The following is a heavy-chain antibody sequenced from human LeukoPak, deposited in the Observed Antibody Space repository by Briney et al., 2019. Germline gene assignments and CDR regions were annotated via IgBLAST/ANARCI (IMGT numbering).Heavy chain of an antibody. D-gene: IGHD2-2*01. CDR3: ARGRYSSRSGGYYFDI. CDR2: FYSGGDT. V-gene: IGHV3-53*01. Sequence: GGSLRLSCAVSGFTVSSNHMSWVRQAPGKGLEWVSVFYSGGDTHYADSVKGRFTISRDNAKNSLYLQMNSLRAEDTAVYYCARGRYSSRSGGYYFDIWGQGTLVTVSS. CDR1: GFTVSSNH. J-gene: IGHJ4*02.